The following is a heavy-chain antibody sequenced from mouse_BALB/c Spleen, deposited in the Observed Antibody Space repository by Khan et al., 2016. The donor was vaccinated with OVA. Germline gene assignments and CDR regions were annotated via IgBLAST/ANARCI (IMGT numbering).Heavy chain of an antibody. J-gene: IGHJ4*01. D-gene: IGHD2-14*01. CDR1: GFSLSRYN. Sequence: QVQLKESGPGLVAPSQSLSITCTVSGFSLSRYNIHWVRQPPGKGLEWLGMIWGGGGTDYNSTLKSRLSISKDNSKSQVFLKLNSLQADDTATYYCARAYYRYDDYYAMDYWGQGTSVTVSS. V-gene: IGHV2-6-4*01. CDR2: IWGGGGT. CDR3: ARAYYRYDDYYAMDY.